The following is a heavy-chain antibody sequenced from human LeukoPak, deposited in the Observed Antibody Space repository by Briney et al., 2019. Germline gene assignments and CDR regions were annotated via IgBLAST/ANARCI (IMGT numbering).Heavy chain of an antibody. CDR1: GFTLKNYW. V-gene: IGHV3-74*03. J-gene: IGHJ5*02. CDR3: AKSDWFDP. Sequence: GESLRLSCEPSGFTLKNYWMSWLRRAPGKGLEWVSRSKYDGSAAMYAESVKGRFTISRDNARGTLYLQMNSLRVDDTAVYYCAKSDWFDPCGRGSLVTVSS. CDR2: SKYDGSAA.